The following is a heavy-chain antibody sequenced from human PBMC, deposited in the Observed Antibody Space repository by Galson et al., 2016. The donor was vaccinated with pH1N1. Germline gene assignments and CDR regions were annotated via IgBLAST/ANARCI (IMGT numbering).Heavy chain of an antibody. CDR3: ARDSEYSGHEGFH. CDR1: GFTFTSYA. J-gene: IGHJ4*02. D-gene: IGHD5-12*01. V-gene: IGHV3-30*04. Sequence: SLRLSCAASGFTFTSYAMHWVRQAPGKGLEWVAVILYDGTNEYYADSVKGRLTTSRDKTQSTVYLQMNSLRTEDTAVYYCARDSEYSGHEGFHWAQGTLVIVSS. CDR2: ILYDGTNE.